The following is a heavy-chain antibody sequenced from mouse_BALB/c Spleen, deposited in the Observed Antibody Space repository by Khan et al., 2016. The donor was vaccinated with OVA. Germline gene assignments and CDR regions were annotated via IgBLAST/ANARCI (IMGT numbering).Heavy chain of an antibody. CDR3: ARVRYYRFDY. CDR2: ISSGSSTI. J-gene: IGHJ2*01. Sequence: EVELVESGGGLVQPGGSRKLSCAASGFTFSSFGMHWVRQAPEKELEWVAYISSGSSTIYYADTVTGRFTISRDTPKHILFLQMTSLRSEDTAKCCCARVRYYRFDYWGQGTTLTVSS. CDR1: GFTFSSFG. D-gene: IGHD2-3*01. V-gene: IGHV5-17*02.